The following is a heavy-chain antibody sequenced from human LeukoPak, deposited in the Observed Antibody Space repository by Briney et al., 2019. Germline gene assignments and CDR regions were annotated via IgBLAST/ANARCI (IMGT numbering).Heavy chain of an antibody. Sequence: GGSLRLSCAASGFTFSSYSMNWVRQAPGKGLEWVSSISSSSSYIYYADSVKGRFTISRDNAKNSLYLQMNSLRAEDTAVYYCARDRYSLYYFDYWGQGTLVTVSS. CDR2: ISSSSSYI. D-gene: IGHD5-12*01. CDR1: GFTFSSYS. CDR3: ARDRYSLYYFDY. J-gene: IGHJ4*02. V-gene: IGHV3-21*01.